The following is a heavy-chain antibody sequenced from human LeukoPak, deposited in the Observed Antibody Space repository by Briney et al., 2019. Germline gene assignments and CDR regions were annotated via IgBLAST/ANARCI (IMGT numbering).Heavy chain of an antibody. V-gene: IGHV1-2*02. CDR2: INPNSGGT. CDR3: ARGGYGAKPEDPDY. CDR1: GYTFTGYY. J-gene: IGHJ4*02. Sequence: GASVKVSCKASGYTFTGYYMHWVRQAPGQGLEWMGWINPNSGGTNYAQKFQGRVTMTRDTSISTAYMELSRLGSDDTAVYYCARGGYGAKPEDPDYWGQGTLVTVSS. D-gene: IGHD4-17*01.